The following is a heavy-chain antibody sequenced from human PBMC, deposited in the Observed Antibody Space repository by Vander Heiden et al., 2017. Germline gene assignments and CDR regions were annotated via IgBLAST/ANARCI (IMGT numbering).Heavy chain of an antibody. D-gene: IGHD3-16*01. CDR3: AKGGHLDD. CDR2: IKEEGREK. CDR1: GFPFSSYW. V-gene: IGHV3-7*03. J-gene: IGHJ4*02. Sequence: EVQLVESGGGLVQPGGSLRLSCAASGFPFSSYWMSWVRQAPGKGLEWVANIKEEGREKHYVDSVKGRFTISRENAKNSMYMKMNSLRVEDTDIDYCAKGGHLDDWCQGTVVTVSS.